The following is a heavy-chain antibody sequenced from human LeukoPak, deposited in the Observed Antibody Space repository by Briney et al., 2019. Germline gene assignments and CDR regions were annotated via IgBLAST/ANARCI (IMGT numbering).Heavy chain of an antibody. D-gene: IGHD2-21*02. V-gene: IGHV1-46*01. CDR1: GYTFTSYY. Sequence: ASVKVSCKASGYTFTSYYMHWVRQAPGQGLEWMRIINPSGGSTSYAQKFQGRVTMTRDTSTSTVYMELSSLRSEDTAVYYCARGGQLVVTAQAAFDIWGQGTMVTVSS. J-gene: IGHJ3*02. CDR2: INPSGGST. CDR3: ARGGQLVVTAQAAFDI.